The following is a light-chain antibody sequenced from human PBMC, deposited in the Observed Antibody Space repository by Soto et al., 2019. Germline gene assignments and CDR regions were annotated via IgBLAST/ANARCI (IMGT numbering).Light chain of an antibody. J-gene: IGLJ2*01. CDR3: SSYSTSSALV. CDR1: SADIGAFNY. Sequence: QSALTQPASVSGSPGQSITIPCAGTSADIGAFNYVSWYQHHPGKAPQLLIYDVSDRPSGVSALFSASKSANTASLTISGLQADDEADYYCSSYSTSSALVFGGGTKLTVL. CDR2: DVS. V-gene: IGLV2-14*03.